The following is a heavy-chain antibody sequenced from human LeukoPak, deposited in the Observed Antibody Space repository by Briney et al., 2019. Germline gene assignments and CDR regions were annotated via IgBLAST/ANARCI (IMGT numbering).Heavy chain of an antibody. D-gene: IGHD6-13*01. Sequence: GGSLRLSCAASGFTFSSYWMTWVRQAPGKGLEWVAFIRYDGSNKYYADSVKGRFTISRDNSKNTLYLQMNSLRAEDTAVYYCAKVGYSSSWSYYYYYMDVWGKGTTVTISS. J-gene: IGHJ6*03. CDR1: GFTFSSYW. CDR3: AKVGYSSSWSYYYYYMDV. V-gene: IGHV3-30*02. CDR2: IRYDGSNK.